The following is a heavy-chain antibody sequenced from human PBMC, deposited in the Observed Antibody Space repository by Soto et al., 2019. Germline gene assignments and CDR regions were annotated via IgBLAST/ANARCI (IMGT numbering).Heavy chain of an antibody. D-gene: IGHD5-18*01. CDR2: ISGSGGHT. Sequence: TGGSLRLSCTGSGFSFFSYAMSWVRQAPGKGLEWVSTISGSGGHTYYADSVKGRFVVSRDNDKNTVYLHMSSLTGEDTAFYYCAKDRNTAMVTGDFDYWGHGTLVTVSS. V-gene: IGHV3-23*01. CDR3: AKDRNTAMVTGDFDY. CDR1: GFSFFSYA. J-gene: IGHJ4*01.